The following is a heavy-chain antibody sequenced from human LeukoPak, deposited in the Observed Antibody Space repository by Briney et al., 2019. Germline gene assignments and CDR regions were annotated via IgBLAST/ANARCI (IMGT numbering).Heavy chain of an antibody. J-gene: IGHJ6*03. CDR2: IYYSGST. D-gene: IGHD3-10*01. CDR3: ARQLYVSGSYYAPMDV. Sequence: PSETLSLTCTVSGGSISSSSYYWGWIRQPPGKGLEWIGSIYYSGSTYYNLSLKSRVTIYVDTSKNQFSLKLSSVTAADTAVYFCARQLYVSGSYYAPMDVWGKGTTVTISS. CDR1: GGSISSSSYY. V-gene: IGHV4-39*01.